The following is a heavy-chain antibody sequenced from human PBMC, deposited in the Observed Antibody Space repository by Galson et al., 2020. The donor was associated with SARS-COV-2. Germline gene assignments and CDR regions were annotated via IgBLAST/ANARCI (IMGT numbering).Heavy chain of an antibody. CDR1: GFAFTGYR. Sequence: QAGGSLRLSCAASGFAFTGYRMHWVRQVPGKGLVWVSSINSDGKSINYADSVKGRFTISRENAKNTLYLQMNSLRAEDTAVYFCARGRYYSMDFWGQGTTVSVSS. V-gene: IGHV3-74*01. CDR2: INSDGKSI. CDR3: ARGRYYSMDF. J-gene: IGHJ6*02.